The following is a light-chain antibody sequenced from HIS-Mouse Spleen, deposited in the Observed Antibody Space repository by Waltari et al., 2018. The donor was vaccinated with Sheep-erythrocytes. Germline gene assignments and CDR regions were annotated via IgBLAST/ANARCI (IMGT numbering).Light chain of an antibody. CDR1: SLRSHY. J-gene: IGLJ2*01. CDR3: NSRDSSGNHLGVV. Sequence: SSELTQDPAVSVALGQTVRITCQGDSLRSHYASRLQQKPGPAPVLVIYGKNNRPSGIPDRFSGSSSGNTASLTITGAQAEDEADFYCNSRDSSGNHLGVVFGGGTKLTVL. CDR2: GKN. V-gene: IGLV3-19*01.